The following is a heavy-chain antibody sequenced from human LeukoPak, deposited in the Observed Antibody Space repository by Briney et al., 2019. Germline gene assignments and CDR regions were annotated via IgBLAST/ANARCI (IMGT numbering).Heavy chain of an antibody. CDR2: IYHSGST. D-gene: IGHD5-18*01. Sequence: PSETLSLTCTVSGYSISSGYYWGWIRQPPGKGLEWIGSIYHSGSTYYNPSLKSRVTISVDTSKNQFSLKLSSVTAADTAVYYCARGNYGYSYGYANVIFDYWGQGTLVTVSS. V-gene: IGHV4-38-2*02. J-gene: IGHJ4*02. CDR3: ARGNYGYSYGYANVIFDY. CDR1: GYSISSGYY.